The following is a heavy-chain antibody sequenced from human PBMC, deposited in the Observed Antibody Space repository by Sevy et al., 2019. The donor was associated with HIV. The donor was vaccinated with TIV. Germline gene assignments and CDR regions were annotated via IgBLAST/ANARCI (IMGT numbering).Heavy chain of an antibody. V-gene: IGHV3-7*01. D-gene: IGHD3-16*02. Sequence: GGSLRLPCAASGFTFSSYWVSWVRQAPGKGLEWVANIKQDGSEKYYVDSVKGRFTISRDNAKNSLYLQMNSLRAEDTAVYYCARESLIITFGGVIVKGYYFDYWGQGTLVTVSS. CDR3: ARESLIITFGGVIVKGYYFDY. J-gene: IGHJ4*02. CDR1: GFTFSSYW. CDR2: IKQDGSEK.